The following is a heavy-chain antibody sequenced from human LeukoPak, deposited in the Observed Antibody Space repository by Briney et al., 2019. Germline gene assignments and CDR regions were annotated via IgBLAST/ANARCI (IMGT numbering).Heavy chain of an antibody. CDR2: IRQDGREK. CDR1: GLTLSNYW. J-gene: IGHJ4*02. Sequence: PGGSLRLSCTASGLTLSNYWMSWVRQAPGKGLEWVANIRQDGREKYYVDSVRGRFTISRDNAKNSLYLQMNSLRAEDTALYYCARRYFDYWGQGTLVTVSS. CDR3: ARRYFDY. V-gene: IGHV3-7*03.